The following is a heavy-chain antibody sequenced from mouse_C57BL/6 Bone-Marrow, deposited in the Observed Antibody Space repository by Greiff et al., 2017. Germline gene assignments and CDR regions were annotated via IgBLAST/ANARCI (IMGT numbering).Heavy chain of an antibody. CDR1: GYTFTSYW. J-gene: IGHJ3*01. D-gene: IGHD2-2*01. CDR3: ALWFRLAY. Sequence: VQLQQPGAELVKPGASVKLSCKASGYTFTSYWMHWVKQRPGQGLEWIGLIHPNSGSTNYNEKFKSKATLTVDKSSSTAYMQLSGLSSEDSAVYYCALWFRLAYWGQGTLVTVSA. CDR2: IHPNSGST. V-gene: IGHV1-64*01.